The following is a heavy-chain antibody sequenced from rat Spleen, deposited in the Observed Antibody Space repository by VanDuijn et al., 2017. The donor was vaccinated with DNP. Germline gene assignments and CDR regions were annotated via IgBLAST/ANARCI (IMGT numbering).Heavy chain of an antibody. Sequence: EVQLQESGPGLVKPSQSLSLTCSVTAYSITSHYWGWIRRFPGNTLEWMGYINSAGSTVYNPSLKSRISITRDTSKNQFFLQLNSVTTEDTGTYYCARRSFDYWGQGVKVTVSS. V-gene: IGHV3-3*01. CDR2: INSAGST. CDR1: AYSITSHY. CDR3: ARRSFDY. J-gene: IGHJ2*01. D-gene: IGHD1-11*01.